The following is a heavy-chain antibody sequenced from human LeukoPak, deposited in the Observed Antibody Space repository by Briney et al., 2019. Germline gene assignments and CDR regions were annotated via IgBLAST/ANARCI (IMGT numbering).Heavy chain of an antibody. D-gene: IGHD3-22*01. V-gene: IGHV3-30*18. Sequence: GGSLTLSCAASGFTFSSYGMHWVRQAPGKGLEWVAVISYDGSNKYYADSVKGRFTISRDNSKNTLYLQMNSLRAEDTAVYYCAKDPAMIVVVSPTGSGDIWGQGTMVTVSS. J-gene: IGHJ3*02. CDR1: GFTFSSYG. CDR2: ISYDGSNK. CDR3: AKDPAMIVVVSPTGSGDI.